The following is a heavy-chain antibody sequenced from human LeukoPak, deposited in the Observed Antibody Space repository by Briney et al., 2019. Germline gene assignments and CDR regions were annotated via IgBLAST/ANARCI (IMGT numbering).Heavy chain of an antibody. V-gene: IGHV3-30*02. Sequence: GGSLRLSCAASGFTFNNYDMHWVRQAPGKGLEWVAFIRYDGNNKYYADSVKGRFTISRDNSKNTLYLQMNSLKTEDTAVYYCTTDLAPMVRGKNALGYWGQGTLVTVSS. J-gene: IGHJ4*02. CDR1: GFTFNNYD. CDR2: IRYDGNNK. CDR3: TTDLAPMVRGKNALGY. D-gene: IGHD3-10*01.